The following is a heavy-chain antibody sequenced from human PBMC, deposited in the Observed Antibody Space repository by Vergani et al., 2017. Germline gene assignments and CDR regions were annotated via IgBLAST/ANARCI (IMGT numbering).Heavy chain of an antibody. CDR1: GFSFRNAW. V-gene: IGHV3-15*07. CDR3: TTDPRYCGDGSCYWLKDHHYYGMDV. D-gene: IGHD2-21*01. Sequence: EVQLVESGGGLVQPGGSLRLSCVASGFSFRNAWMNWVRRTPGKGLEWVGCIKSTFDRVTTDYAAAVKGSITISRDDSKNTLFLQMNGLKTEDIGVYYCTTDPRYCGDGSCYWLKDHHYYGMDVWGQGTTVTVSS. J-gene: IGHJ6*02. CDR2: IKSTFDRVTT.